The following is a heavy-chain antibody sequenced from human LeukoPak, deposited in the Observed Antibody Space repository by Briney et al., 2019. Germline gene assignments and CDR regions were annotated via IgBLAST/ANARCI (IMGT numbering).Heavy chain of an antibody. CDR3: SGEGDMYDSSGYYCCDY. CDR1: VFTFGVYA. Sequence: GRSLTLFCTACVFTFGVYAMRWARQAPGGGRVWVGFIRSKADGGTTAYGASVKGRFTITRKDSKSIAYLQMKSMKTEDTAVYYCSGEGDMYDSSGYYCCDYWGQGTLVTVSS. D-gene: IGHD3-22*01. V-gene: IGHV3-49*04. J-gene: IGHJ4*02. CDR2: IRSKADGGTT.